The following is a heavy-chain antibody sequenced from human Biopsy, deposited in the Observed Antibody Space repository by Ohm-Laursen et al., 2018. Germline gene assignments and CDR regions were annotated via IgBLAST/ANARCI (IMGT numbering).Heavy chain of an antibody. CDR2: ISNTGDGT. D-gene: IGHD3-10*01. Sequence: SLRLSCAASGFLFSRHAIHWVRQAPGKGLEYVSAISNTGDGTYYANSVKGRFTVSRDNSGNRLYLQMDSLRIEDTAIYFCARAGDFGSRGAGDYWGRGTLVTVSP. V-gene: IGHV3-64*01. CDR1: GFLFSRHA. CDR3: ARAGDFGSRGAGDY. J-gene: IGHJ4*02.